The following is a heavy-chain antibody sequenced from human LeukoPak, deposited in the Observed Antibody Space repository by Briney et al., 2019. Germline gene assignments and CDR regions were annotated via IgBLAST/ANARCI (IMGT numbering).Heavy chain of an antibody. J-gene: IGHJ3*02. CDR3: ARAKSYMTTVTTTRVDAFDI. CDR1: GGTFSSYA. CDR2: IIPIFGTA. V-gene: IGHV1-69*06. Sequence: SVKVSCKASGGTFSSYAISWVRQAPGQGLEWVGGIIPIFGTANYAQKFQGRVTITADKSTSTAYMELSSLRSEDTAVYYCARAKSYMTTVTTTRVDAFDIWGQGTMVTVSS. D-gene: IGHD4-17*01.